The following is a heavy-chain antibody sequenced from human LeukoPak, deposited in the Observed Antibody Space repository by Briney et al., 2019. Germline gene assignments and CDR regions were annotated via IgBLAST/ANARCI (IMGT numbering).Heavy chain of an antibody. D-gene: IGHD2-21*02. J-gene: IGHJ6*02. CDR2: INAGNGNT. CDR1: GYTFINFA. CDR3: ARDRRVVTANYYYYGMDV. Sequence: ASVKVSCKASGYTFINFAINWGRQAPGQRPEWMGWINAGNGNTKYSQKFQGRVTMTRDTSTSTVYMELSSLRSEDTAVYYCARDRRVVTANYYYYGMDVWGQGTTVTVSS. V-gene: IGHV1-3*01.